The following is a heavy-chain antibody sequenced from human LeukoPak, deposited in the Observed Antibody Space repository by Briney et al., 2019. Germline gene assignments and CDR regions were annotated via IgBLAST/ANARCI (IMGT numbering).Heavy chain of an antibody. CDR1: GGSISSSSYY. J-gene: IGHJ4*02. CDR2: IYYSGST. CDR3: ARLDQTLFDY. Sequence: SETLSLTCTVSGGSISSSSYYWGWIRQPPGKGLEWIGSIYYSGSTYYNPSLKSRVTISVDTSKNQYSLKLSSVTAADTAVYYCARLDQTLFDYWGQGTLVTVSS. V-gene: IGHV4-39*01.